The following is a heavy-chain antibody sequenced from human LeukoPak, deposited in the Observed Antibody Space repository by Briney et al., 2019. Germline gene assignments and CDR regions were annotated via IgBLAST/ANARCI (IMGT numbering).Heavy chain of an antibody. CDR1: GFTFSSYE. V-gene: IGHV3-48*03. CDR2: ISSSGSTM. D-gene: IGHD6-13*01. J-gene: IGHJ4*02. Sequence: PGGSLRLSCAASGFTFSSYEMNWVRQAPGEGLEWISYISSSGSTMYYADSVKGRFTISRDNAKNSLYLQMNSLRAEDTAIYYCASSSWYALDYWGQGTLVTVSS. CDR3: ASSSWYALDY.